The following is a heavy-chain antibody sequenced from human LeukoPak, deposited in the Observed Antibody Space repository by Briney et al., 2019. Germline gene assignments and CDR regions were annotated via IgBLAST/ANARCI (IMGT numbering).Heavy chain of an antibody. Sequence: KASETLSLTCTVSGGSISSGGYYWSWIRQHPGKGLEWIGYIYYSGSTYYNPSLKSRVTISVDTSKNQFSLKLSSVTAADTAVYYCARVEYSSPAAIDYWGQGTLVTVSS. D-gene: IGHD6-6*01. V-gene: IGHV4-31*03. CDR2: IYYSGST. CDR3: ARVEYSSPAAIDY. J-gene: IGHJ4*02. CDR1: GGSISSGGYY.